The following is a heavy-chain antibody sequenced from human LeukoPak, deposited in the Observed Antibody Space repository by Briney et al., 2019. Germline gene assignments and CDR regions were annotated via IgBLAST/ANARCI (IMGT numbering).Heavy chain of an antibody. CDR3: ATDGGEQLVRGWFDP. CDR2: VDPEDGET. Sequence: GASVKVSCKVSGYTFTDYYMHWVQQAPGKGLEWMGLVDPEDGETIYAQKFQGRVTMTEDTSTDTAYMELSSLRSEDTAVYYCATDGGEQLVRGWFDPWGQGTLVTVSS. J-gene: IGHJ5*02. V-gene: IGHV1-69-2*01. CDR1: GYTFTDYY. D-gene: IGHD6-6*01.